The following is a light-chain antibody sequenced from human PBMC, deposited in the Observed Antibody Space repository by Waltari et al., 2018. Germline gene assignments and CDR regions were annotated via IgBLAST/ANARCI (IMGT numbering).Light chain of an antibody. V-gene: IGLV2-14*03. CDR2: DFS. CDR3: SSYIDSSTLEL. Sequence: QSALTQPASVSGSPGQSITIACPGTSLYIGGYNSVSWYQQVPGKAPKLIIYDFSNRPSGVSSRFSGSKSGNTASLTISGLQAEDEANYYCSSYIDSSTLELFGGGTSLTVL. CDR1: SLYIGGYNS. J-gene: IGLJ2*01.